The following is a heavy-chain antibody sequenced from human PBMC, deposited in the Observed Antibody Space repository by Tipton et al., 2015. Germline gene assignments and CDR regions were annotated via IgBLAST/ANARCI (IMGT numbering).Heavy chain of an antibody. V-gene: IGHV4-59*01. CDR2: IQYSGGT. Sequence: TLSLTCSVSSDSISKYYWSWIRQPPGKELQWIGYIQYSGGTNYNPSLESRVSMSVDTSKTQFSLKMSSVTAADTAVYFCARDLEHGMDVWGQGTTVTVSS. CDR3: ARDLEHGMDV. CDR1: SDSISKYY. J-gene: IGHJ6*02.